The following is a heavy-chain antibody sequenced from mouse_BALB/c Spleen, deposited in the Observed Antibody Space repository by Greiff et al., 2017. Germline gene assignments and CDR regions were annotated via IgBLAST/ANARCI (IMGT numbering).Heavy chain of an antibody. J-gene: IGHJ4*01. D-gene: IGHD2-4*01. Sequence: EVHLVESGGGLVQPGGSRKLSCAASGFTFSSFGMHWVRQAPEKGLEWVAYISSGSSTIYYADTVKGRFTISRDNPKNTLFLQMTSLRSEDTAMYYCSIYYDYDEGAMDYWGQGTSVTVSS. CDR2: ISSGSSTI. CDR1: GFTFSSFG. CDR3: SIYYDYDEGAMDY. V-gene: IGHV5-17*02.